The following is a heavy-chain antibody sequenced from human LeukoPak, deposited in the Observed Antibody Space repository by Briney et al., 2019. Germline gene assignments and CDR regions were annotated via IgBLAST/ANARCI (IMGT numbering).Heavy chain of an antibody. V-gene: IGHV4-59*01. D-gene: IGHD6-13*01. J-gene: IGHJ6*02. CDR2: IYYSGST. Sequence: SETLSLTCTVSGGSISSYYWSWIRQPPGKGLEWIGYIYYSGSTNYNPSIKSRVTISVDTSKNQFSLKLSSVTAADTAVYYCARAGYSSSWDYYYYNGMDVWGQGTTVTVSS. CDR1: GGSISSYY. CDR3: ARAGYSSSWDYYYYNGMDV.